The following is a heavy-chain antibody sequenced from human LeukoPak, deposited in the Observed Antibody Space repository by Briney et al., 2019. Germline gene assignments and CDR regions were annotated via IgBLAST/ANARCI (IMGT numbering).Heavy chain of an antibody. J-gene: IGHJ6*03. V-gene: IGHV5-51*01. D-gene: IGHD2-8*01. Sequence: GESLKISCKGSGYSFTSYWIGWVRQMPGKGLEWMGIIYPDDSDTRCNPSFEGQVIISVDKSISTAYLHWSSLKASDTATYYCARHGHCTNGVCYSNYYYYMDVWGKGTTVTVSS. CDR3: ARHGHCTNGVCYSNYYYYMDV. CDR1: GYSFTSYW. CDR2: IYPDDSDT.